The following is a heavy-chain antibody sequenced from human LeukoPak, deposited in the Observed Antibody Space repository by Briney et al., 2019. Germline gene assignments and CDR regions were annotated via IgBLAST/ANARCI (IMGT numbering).Heavy chain of an antibody. CDR2: INPSGGST. D-gene: IGHD3-10*01. J-gene: IGHJ6*02. CDR3: ARDGSSTYYYYGMDV. Sequence: ASVKVSCKASGYTFTSYYMHWVRQAPGQGLEWMGIINPSGGSTSYAQKFQGRVTMTRDTSTSTVYMELSSLRSEDTAVYYCARDGSSTYYYYGMDVWGQGTTATVSS. V-gene: IGHV1-46*01. CDR1: GYTFTSYY.